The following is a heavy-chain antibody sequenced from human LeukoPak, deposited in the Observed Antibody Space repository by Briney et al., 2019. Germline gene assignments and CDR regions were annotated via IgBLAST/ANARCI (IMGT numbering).Heavy chain of an antibody. CDR1: GFMLSSFP. J-gene: IGHJ4*02. D-gene: IGHD6-13*01. CDR2: ISYDGSNI. Sequence: GPSLRLSCAASGFMLSSFPMHWVRQAPGKGLEWVALISYDGSNIYYADSVNGRFTISRDNSKNTLYLQMSSLRTEDTAVYYCARGHSSSWLRGDYWGQGTLVTVSS. CDR3: ARGHSSSWLRGDY. V-gene: IGHV3-30-3*01.